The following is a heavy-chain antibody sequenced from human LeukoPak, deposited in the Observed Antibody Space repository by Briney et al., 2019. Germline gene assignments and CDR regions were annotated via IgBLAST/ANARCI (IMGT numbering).Heavy chain of an antibody. Sequence: PGGSLRLSCAASGFTFSTYTMNWFRQAPGKGLEWVSSISSSSSYIYYADSVKGRFTISRDNAKNSLYLQMNSLRAEDTAVYYCARDLLDIVVVPAALDYWGQGTLVTVSS. CDR3: ARDLLDIVVVPAALDY. CDR1: GFTFSTYT. J-gene: IGHJ4*02. CDR2: ISSSSSYI. D-gene: IGHD2-2*03. V-gene: IGHV3-21*01.